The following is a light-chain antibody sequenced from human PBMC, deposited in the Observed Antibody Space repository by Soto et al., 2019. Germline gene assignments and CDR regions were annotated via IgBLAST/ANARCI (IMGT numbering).Light chain of an antibody. CDR2: NTT. Sequence: EIVVTQSRGTLSLSPGEGATVSCRVSQSINSKSLVWYQRKFGQAPRPLIYNTTSRATGTPNRFSGSGSGTDFTLSISRLEPEDSAVYYCQHYGDPFIFGPGTKVDIK. CDR3: QHYGDPFI. J-gene: IGKJ3*01. V-gene: IGKV3-20*01. CDR1: QSINSKS.